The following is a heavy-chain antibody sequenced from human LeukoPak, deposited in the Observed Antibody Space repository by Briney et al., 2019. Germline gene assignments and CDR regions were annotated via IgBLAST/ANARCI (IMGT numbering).Heavy chain of an antibody. J-gene: IGHJ4*02. CDR1: GYTFTGYY. Sequence: ASVKVSCKASGYTFTGYYMHWVRQAPGQGLEWMGWINPNSGGTNYAQKFQGRVTMTGDTSISTAYMELSRLRSDDTAVYYCARAYSGSYSFDHWGQGTLVIVSS. V-gene: IGHV1-2*02. CDR3: ARAYSGSYSFDH. CDR2: INPNSGGT. D-gene: IGHD1-26*01.